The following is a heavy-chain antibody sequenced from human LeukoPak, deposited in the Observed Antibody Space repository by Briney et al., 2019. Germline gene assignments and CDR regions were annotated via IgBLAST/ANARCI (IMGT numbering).Heavy chain of an antibody. J-gene: IGHJ3*02. D-gene: IGHD3-22*01. Sequence: ASVKVSCKASGYSFTTYYMHWVRQAPGQGLEWMGIINPSGGSTNYAQKFQGRVTMTRDMSTSTAYMELSSLRSEDTAVYYCARDPYYDSSGYYLHDAFDIWGQGTMVTVSS. V-gene: IGHV1-46*01. CDR2: INPSGGST. CDR3: ARDPYYDSSGYYLHDAFDI. CDR1: GYSFTTYY.